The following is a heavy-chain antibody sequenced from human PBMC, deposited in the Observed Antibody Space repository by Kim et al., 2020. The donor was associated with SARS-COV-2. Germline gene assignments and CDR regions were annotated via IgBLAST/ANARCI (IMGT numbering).Heavy chain of an antibody. J-gene: IGHJ4*02. CDR3: ARVLGYSSRDPLVFDY. Sequence: VKGRVTMTRNTSISTAYMELSSLRSEDTAVYYCARVLGYSSRDPLVFDYWGQGTLVTVSS. V-gene: IGHV1-8*01. D-gene: IGHD6-13*01.